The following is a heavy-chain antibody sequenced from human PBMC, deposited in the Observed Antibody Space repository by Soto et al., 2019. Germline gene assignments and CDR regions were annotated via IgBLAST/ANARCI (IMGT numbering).Heavy chain of an antibody. Sequence: QVQLVESGGGVVQPGRSLRLSCAASGFTFSSYGMHWVRQAPGKGLEWVAVISYDGSNKYYADSVKGRFTISRDNSKNTLYLQMNSLRAEDTAVYYCAKVYCSSTSCYGEPDYWGQGTLVTVSS. CDR3: AKVYCSSTSCYGEPDY. CDR1: GFTFSSYG. CDR2: ISYDGSNK. J-gene: IGHJ4*02. V-gene: IGHV3-30*18. D-gene: IGHD2-2*01.